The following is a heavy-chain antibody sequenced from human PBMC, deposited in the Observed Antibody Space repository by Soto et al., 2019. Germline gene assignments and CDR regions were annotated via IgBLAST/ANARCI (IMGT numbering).Heavy chain of an antibody. CDR3: ASARHIGP. D-gene: IGHD2-21*01. CDR1: GFTFSNYW. CDR2: IGQDGSQR. Sequence: PVGSLRLSCTAWGFTFSNYWRSWVRQAPGKGLEWVANIGQDGSQRNYVDSVKGRFTISRDNAENSLYLQMNSLRAEDTAIYYCASARHIGPWGQGTLVTVSS. V-gene: IGHV3-7*01. J-gene: IGHJ5*02.